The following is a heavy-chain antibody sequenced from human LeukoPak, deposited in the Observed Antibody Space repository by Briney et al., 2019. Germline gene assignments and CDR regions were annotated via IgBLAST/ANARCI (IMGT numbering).Heavy chain of an antibody. CDR2: FSGSDGSP. D-gene: IGHD4-17*01. J-gene: IGHJ4*02. Sequence: PGGSLRLSCTASGLTFSSYAMSWVRQAPGKGLEWISGFSGSDGSPYYADAVKGRFTVSRDNSDSTLYLQMNSLRAEDTAVYYCAKKNYGDSFDYWGQGTLVTVSS. CDR1: GLTFSSYA. V-gene: IGHV3-23*01. CDR3: AKKNYGDSFDY.